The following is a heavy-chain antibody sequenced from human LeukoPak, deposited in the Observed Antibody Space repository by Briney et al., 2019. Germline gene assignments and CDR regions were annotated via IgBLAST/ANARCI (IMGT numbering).Heavy chain of an antibody. V-gene: IGHV3-74*01. D-gene: IGHD1-20*01. J-gene: IGHJ4*02. CDR1: GFTFSNYV. CDR3: LRDLNWSLDQ. Sequence: GGSLRLSWAASGFTFSNYVMHWVRQAPGKGLVWVSRIKSDGITITYADSVKGRFTISRDNAKNTLYLQMNSLRAEDTAVYYCLRDLNWSLDQWGQGTLVTVSS. CDR2: IKSDGITI.